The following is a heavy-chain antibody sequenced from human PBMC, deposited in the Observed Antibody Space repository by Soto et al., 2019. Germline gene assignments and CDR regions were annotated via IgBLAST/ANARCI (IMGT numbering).Heavy chain of an antibody. CDR2: IYPGDPDT. CDR3: AKAVNSGWFYYGMDV. V-gene: IGHV5-51*01. CDR1: GYSFTNYW. D-gene: IGHD6-13*01. J-gene: IGHJ6*02. Sequence: PGESLKISCQGSGYSFTNYWIAWVRQMPGKGLEYMGIIYPGDPDTRYSPSFQGQVTISVDKSISTAYLQWSGLKASDTAMFYCAKAVNSGWFYYGMDVWGQGTTVTVSS.